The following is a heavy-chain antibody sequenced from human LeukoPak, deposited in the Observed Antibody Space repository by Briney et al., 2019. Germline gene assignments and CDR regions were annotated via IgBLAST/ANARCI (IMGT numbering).Heavy chain of an antibody. CDR3: ARDRGYYYYYMDV. J-gene: IGHJ6*03. CDR1: GFTFSSYA. D-gene: IGHD3-10*01. Sequence: GGSLRLSCAASGFTFSSYAMHWVRQAPGKGLEWVAAISYDGSNKYYADSVKGRFTISRDNSKNTLYLQMNSLRAEDTAVYYCARDRGYYYYYMDVWGKGTTVTVSS. V-gene: IGHV3-30-3*01. CDR2: ISYDGSNK.